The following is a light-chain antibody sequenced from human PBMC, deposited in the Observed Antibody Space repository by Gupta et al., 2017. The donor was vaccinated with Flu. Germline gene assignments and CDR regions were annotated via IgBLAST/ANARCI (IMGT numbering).Light chain of an antibody. CDR3: AAWDDSRNGVV. CDR2: SNN. Sequence: SLLPPPPSASCPPGPRVTISRSGSSSNIGSNTVNWYQQLPGTAPKLLIYSNNQRPSGVPDRFSGSKSGTSASVAISGLQAEDEADYYCAAWDDSRNGVVFGGGTKLTVL. J-gene: IGLJ2*01. CDR1: SSNIGSNT. V-gene: IGLV1-44*01.